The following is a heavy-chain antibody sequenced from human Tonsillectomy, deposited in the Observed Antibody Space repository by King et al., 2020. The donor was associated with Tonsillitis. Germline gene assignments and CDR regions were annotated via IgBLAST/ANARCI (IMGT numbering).Heavy chain of an antibody. D-gene: IGHD3-22*01. Sequence: VQLVQSGGGLVQPGGSLRLSCAASGFTFSSYEMNWVRQAPGKGLEWVSYISSRGSTIYYADSVKGRFTISRDNAKNSLDLQMNSLRAEHTSVYYCAREGIDYYDSSGYYRVDAFDIWGQGTMVTVSS. J-gene: IGHJ3*02. CDR3: AREGIDYYDSSGYYRVDAFDI. CDR2: ISSRGSTI. CDR1: GFTFSSYE. V-gene: IGHV3-48*03.